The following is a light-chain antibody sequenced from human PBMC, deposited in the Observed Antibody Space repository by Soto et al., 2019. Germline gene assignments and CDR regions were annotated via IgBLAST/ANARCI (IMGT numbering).Light chain of an antibody. Sequence: DIQITQSPSSLSTSVLYTITFTCLSNHSITKSLNWYQKKPGAAPRLLIRAASGLHSGVPSRFSGSGSGTDFTLTISSLEPDDLATYYCQQSYITPITFGQGTRLEIK. J-gene: IGKJ5*01. CDR3: QQSYITPIT. CDR2: AAS. V-gene: IGKV1-39*01. CDR1: HSITKS.